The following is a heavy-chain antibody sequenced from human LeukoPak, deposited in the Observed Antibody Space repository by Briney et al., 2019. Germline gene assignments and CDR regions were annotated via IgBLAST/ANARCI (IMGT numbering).Heavy chain of an antibody. CDR1: GGTFSSYA. Sequence: EASVKVSCKASGGTFSSYAISWVRQAPGQGLEWMGGIIPIFGTANYAQKFQGRVTITADESTSTAYMELSSLRSEDTAVYYCAAALGYYYGMDVWGKGTTVTVSS. V-gene: IGHV1-69*13. CDR2: IIPIFGTA. J-gene: IGHJ6*04. D-gene: IGHD3-16*01. CDR3: AAALGYYYGMDV.